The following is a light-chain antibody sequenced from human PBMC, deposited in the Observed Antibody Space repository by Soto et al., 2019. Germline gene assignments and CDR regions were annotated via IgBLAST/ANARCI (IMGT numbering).Light chain of an antibody. Sequence: VLTQSPGSLSLSPGERATLSCRASEVVTTNFIAWYQQQPGQPPRLLIFGASSRVAGIPDRFTGIGSGIDFILALSRLEPEDFAVYFCHYYGHGVHTLGQWTKLEI. CDR2: GAS. V-gene: IGKV3-20*01. CDR3: HYYGHGVHT. CDR1: EVVTTNF. J-gene: IGKJ2*01.